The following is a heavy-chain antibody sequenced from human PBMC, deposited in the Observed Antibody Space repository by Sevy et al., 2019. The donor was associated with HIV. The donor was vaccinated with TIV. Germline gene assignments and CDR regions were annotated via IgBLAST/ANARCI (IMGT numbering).Heavy chain of an antibody. CDR2: IYYNGHI. CDR1: GGSITSLY. Sequence: ETLSLTCTVSGGSITSLYWNWIRQPPGKGLEWIANIYYNGHINYNPSIKSRVTLSLDTSKNQFSLRLSSVTAADTAMYYCAGENAWGRGYSWGQGTLVTVSS. J-gene: IGHJ4*02. CDR3: AGENAWGRGYS. D-gene: IGHD1-26*01. V-gene: IGHV4-59*08.